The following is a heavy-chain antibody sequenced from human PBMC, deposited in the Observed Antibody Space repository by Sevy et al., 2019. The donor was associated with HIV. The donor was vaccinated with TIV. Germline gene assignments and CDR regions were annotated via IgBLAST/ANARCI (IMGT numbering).Heavy chain of an antibody. D-gene: IGHD3-9*01. CDR1: GGSISSSTYY. CDR3: ARLGGLRFFDWSSLNYFDY. V-gene: IGHV4-39*01. J-gene: IGHJ4*02. CDR2: VYFTGST. Sequence: SETLSLTCSVSGGSISSSTYYWGWIRQPPGRGLEWIGSVYFTGSTYYNPSLKSRVTISVDTSKTGFSLKVNSVTAADTAVYYCARLGGLRFFDWSSLNYFDYWGQGTLVTVSS.